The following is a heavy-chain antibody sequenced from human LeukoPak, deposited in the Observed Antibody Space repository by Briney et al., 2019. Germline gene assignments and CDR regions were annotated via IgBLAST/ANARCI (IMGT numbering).Heavy chain of an antibody. J-gene: IGHJ4*02. CDR3: ARVFSSSWYGGDY. CDR2: ISSSSSTI. D-gene: IGHD6-13*01. Sequence: GGSLRLSCAASGFTFSNYSMNWVRQAPGKGLEWVSYISSSSSTIYYADSVKGRFTISRDNAKNSLYLQMNSLRAEDTAVYYCARVFSSSWYGGDYWGQGTLVTVSS. CDR1: GFTFSNYS. V-gene: IGHV3-48*01.